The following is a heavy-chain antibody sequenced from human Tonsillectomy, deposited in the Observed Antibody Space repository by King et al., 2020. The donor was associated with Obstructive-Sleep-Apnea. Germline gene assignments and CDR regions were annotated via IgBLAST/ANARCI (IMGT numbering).Heavy chain of an antibody. CDR3: ARDPVDSSGTYFDY. V-gene: IGHV3-74*01. J-gene: IGHJ4*02. D-gene: IGHD3-22*01. Sequence: VQLVESGGGLVQPGGSLRLSCAASGFTFSSYWMHWVRQAPGKGLVWVSRIKSDGRSTSYADSVKGRFTISRDNPKNTLYLQMNSLRAEDTAVYYCARDPVDSSGTYFDYWGQGTLVTVSS. CDR1: GFTFSSYW. CDR2: IKSDGRST.